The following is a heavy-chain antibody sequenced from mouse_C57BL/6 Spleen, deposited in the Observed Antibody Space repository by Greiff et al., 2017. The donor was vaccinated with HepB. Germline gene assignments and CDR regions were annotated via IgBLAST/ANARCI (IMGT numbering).Heavy chain of an antibody. Sequence: VQLQQPGAELVKPGASVKMSCKASGYTFTSYWITWVKQRPGQGLEWIGDIYPGSGSTNYNEKFKSKATLTVDTSSSTAYMQLSSLTSEDSAVYCCARKGGSSRYYFDYWGQGTTLTVSS. J-gene: IGHJ2*01. CDR2: IYPGSGST. D-gene: IGHD1-1*01. CDR3: ARKGGSSRYYFDY. CDR1: GYTFTSYW. V-gene: IGHV1-55*01.